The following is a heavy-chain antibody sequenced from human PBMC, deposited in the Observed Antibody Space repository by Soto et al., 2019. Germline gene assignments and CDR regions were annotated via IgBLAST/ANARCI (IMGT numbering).Heavy chain of an antibody. D-gene: IGHD5-18*01. CDR3: ASERETAMVYNPFDI. J-gene: IGHJ3*02. CDR1: GFTFSSYG. V-gene: IGHV3-33*01. Sequence: GGSLRLSCAASGFTFSSYGMHWVRQAPGKGLEWVALIWNDGSNKYYADSVKGRFTISRDNSKNTLYLQMNSLRAEDTAVYYCASERETAMVYNPFDIWGQGTMVTVSS. CDR2: IWNDGSNK.